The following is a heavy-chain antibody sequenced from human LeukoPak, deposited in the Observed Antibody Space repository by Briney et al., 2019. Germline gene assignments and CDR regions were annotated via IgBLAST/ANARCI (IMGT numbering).Heavy chain of an antibody. CDR3: ARGTGWLPDC. CDR1: GGSISSYY. Sequence: SETLFLTCTVSGGSISSYYWSWIRQPPGKGLEWIGYIYYSGSTKYNPSLKSRVTISVDTSKNQFSRKLTSVTAADTAVYYCARGTGWLPDCWGQGTLVTVSS. V-gene: IGHV4-59*01. CDR2: IYYSGST. D-gene: IGHD5-24*01. J-gene: IGHJ4*02.